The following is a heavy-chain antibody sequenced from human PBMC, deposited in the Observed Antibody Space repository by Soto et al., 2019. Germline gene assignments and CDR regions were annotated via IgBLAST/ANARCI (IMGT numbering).Heavy chain of an antibody. V-gene: IGHV1-18*04. CDR3: ARDSEKQLVFYYYYYGMDV. Sequence: GASVKVSCKASGYTFTSYGISWVRQAPGQGLEWMGWISAYNGNTNYAQKLQGRVTMTTDTSTSTAYMELRSLRSDDTAVYYCARDSEKQLVFYYYYYGMDVWGQGTTVTVSS. D-gene: IGHD6-6*01. CDR1: GYTFTSYG. J-gene: IGHJ6*02. CDR2: ISAYNGNT.